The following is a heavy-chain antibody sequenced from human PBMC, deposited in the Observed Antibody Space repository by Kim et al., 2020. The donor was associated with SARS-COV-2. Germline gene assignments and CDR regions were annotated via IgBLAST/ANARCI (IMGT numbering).Heavy chain of an antibody. Sequence: SETLSLTCTVSGGSISSHSWSWIRQPPGKGLEWIGYTYYSGSTNYNPSLKSRVTISVDTSKNQFSLKLSSVTAADAAVYYCARDRIGHCSSTSCSLHFDYWGQGTLVRLL. CDR2: TYYSGST. J-gene: IGHJ4*02. CDR3: ARDRIGHCSSTSCSLHFDY. D-gene: IGHD2-2*01. CDR1: GGSISSHS. V-gene: IGHV4-59*11.